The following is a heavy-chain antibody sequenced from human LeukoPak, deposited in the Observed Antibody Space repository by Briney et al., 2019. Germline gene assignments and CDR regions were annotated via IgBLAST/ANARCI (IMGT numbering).Heavy chain of an antibody. CDR2: ISGSGGST. CDR1: GFTFSSYA. CDR3: AKDRPYYYDSSGYYPPFDY. V-gene: IGHV3-23*01. Sequence: GGSLRLSCAASGFTFSSYAMSWVRQAPGKGLEWVSAISGSGGSTYYADSVKGRFTISRDNSKNTLYLQMNSLRAEDTAVYYCAKDRPYYYDSSGYYPPFDYWGQGTLVTVSS. D-gene: IGHD3-22*01. J-gene: IGHJ4*02.